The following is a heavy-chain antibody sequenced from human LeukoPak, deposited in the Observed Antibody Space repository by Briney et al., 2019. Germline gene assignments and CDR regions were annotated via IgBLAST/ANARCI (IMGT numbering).Heavy chain of an antibody. CDR3: ARGFLGDYFDY. Sequence: SETLSLTCTVSGGSISSSSYYWGWIRQPPGKGLEWVGSIYYSGSTYYNPSLKSRVTISVDTSKNQFSLKLSSVTAADTAVYYCARGFLGDYFDYWGQGTLVTVSS. V-gene: IGHV4-39*07. CDR1: GGSISSSSYY. D-gene: IGHD2/OR15-2a*01. CDR2: IYYSGST. J-gene: IGHJ4*02.